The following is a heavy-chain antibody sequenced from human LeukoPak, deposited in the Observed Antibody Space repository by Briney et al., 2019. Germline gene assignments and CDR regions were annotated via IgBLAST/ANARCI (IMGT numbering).Heavy chain of an antibody. CDR2: INHSGST. V-gene: IGHV4-34*01. CDR1: GGSSSGYY. J-gene: IGHJ4*02. Sequence: KPSETLSLTCAVYGGSSSGYYWSWIRQPPGKGLEWIGEINHSGSTNYNPSLKSRVTISVDTSKNQFSLELSSVSAADTAVYYFARCRYSYGTYYFDYWGQGTLVTVSS. D-gene: IGHD5-18*01. CDR3: ARCRYSYGTYYFDY.